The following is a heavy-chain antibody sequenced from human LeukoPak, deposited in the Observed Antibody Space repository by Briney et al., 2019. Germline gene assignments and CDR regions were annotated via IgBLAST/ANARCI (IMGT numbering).Heavy chain of an antibody. CDR2: INYSGST. V-gene: IGHV4-59*01. J-gene: IGHJ5*02. CDR1: GGSIRSYY. D-gene: IGHD2/OR15-2a*01. Sequence: PAGTLSLTCTVSGGSIRSYYWSGLGQPRGKGREGIGYINYSGSTSYNPSLRSRVTISVDTSKTQFSLKLSSVTAADTAVYSCTSSTPGGWFDPWGQGTLVTVSS. CDR3: TSSTPGGWFDP.